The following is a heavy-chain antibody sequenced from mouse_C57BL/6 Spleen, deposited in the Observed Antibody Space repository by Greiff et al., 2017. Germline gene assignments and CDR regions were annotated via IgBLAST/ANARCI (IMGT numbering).Heavy chain of an antibody. CDR1: GFSLTSYA. Sequence: VQRVESGPGLVAPSQSLSITCTVSGFSLTSYAISWVRQPPGKGLEWLGVIWTGGGTNYNSALKSRLSISKDNSKSQVFLKMNSLQTDDTARYYCARNLPYDYDYFDYWGQGTTLTVSS. CDR2: IWTGGGT. V-gene: IGHV2-9-1*01. J-gene: IGHJ2*01. D-gene: IGHD2-4*01. CDR3: ARNLPYDYDYFDY.